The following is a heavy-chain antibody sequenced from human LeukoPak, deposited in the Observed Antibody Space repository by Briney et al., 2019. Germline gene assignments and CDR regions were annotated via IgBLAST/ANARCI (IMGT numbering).Heavy chain of an antibody. Sequence: KPSQSLSLTCSVSGDSFSNYYWTWIRQPPGNGLEWIGYVYYSGSTNYNPSLKTRLHLSVDTSKNRFSLKLSSVTAADTAVYYCASSPRLTTSWFLFDSWGHGTLVTVSS. D-gene: IGHD2-2*01. CDR1: GDSFSNYY. J-gene: IGHJ5*01. CDR3: ASSPRLTTSWFLFDS. V-gene: IGHV4-59*08. CDR2: VYYSGST.